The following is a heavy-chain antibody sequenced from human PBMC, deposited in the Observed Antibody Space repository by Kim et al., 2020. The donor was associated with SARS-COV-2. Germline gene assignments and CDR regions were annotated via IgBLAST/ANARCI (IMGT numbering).Heavy chain of an antibody. Sequence: GGSLRLSCAASGFTFSSYAMSWVRQAPGKGLEWVSAISGSGGSTYYADSVKGRFTISRDNSKNTRYLQRNSLRAEDTPVYYCAKWSGDRDGSYDYWCQGTLVTVSS. CDR3: AKWSGDRDGSYDY. V-gene: IGHV3-23*01. D-gene: IGHD1-26*01. CDR2: ISGSGGST. J-gene: IGHJ4*02. CDR1: GFTFSSYA.